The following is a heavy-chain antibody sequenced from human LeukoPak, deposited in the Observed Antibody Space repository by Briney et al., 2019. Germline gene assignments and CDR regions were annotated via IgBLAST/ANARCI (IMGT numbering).Heavy chain of an antibody. J-gene: IGHJ5*02. D-gene: IGHD3-10*01. Sequence: GGSLRLSCAASGFTFSTYGMHWVRQAPGKGLEWVSFIRYVGINKYYADSVKGRFTISRDNSKNTLYLQMNSLRAEDTAVYYCAKDQRRSGPLNWFDPWGQGTLVTVSS. CDR3: AKDQRRSGPLNWFDP. CDR1: GFTFSTYG. V-gene: IGHV3-30*02. CDR2: IRYVGINK.